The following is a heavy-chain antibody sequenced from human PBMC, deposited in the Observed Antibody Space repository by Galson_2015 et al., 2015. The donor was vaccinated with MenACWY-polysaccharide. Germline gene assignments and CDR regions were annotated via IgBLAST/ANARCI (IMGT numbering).Heavy chain of an antibody. Sequence: SLRLSCAASGFTFSNYAMSWVRQAPGKGLERVSTTGGSGSNTHYADSVKGRFTISRDNSKNTLSLQMNSLRAEDTAVYYCARVRYSTGKYQFDYWGQGTLVTVSS. V-gene: IGHV3-23*01. D-gene: IGHD2-2*01. J-gene: IGHJ4*02. CDR2: TGGSGSNT. CDR1: GFTFSNYA. CDR3: ARVRYSTGKYQFDY.